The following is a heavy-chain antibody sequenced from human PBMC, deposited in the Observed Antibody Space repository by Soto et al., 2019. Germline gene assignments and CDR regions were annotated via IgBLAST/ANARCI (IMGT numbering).Heavy chain of an antibody. D-gene: IGHD2-15*01. J-gene: IGHJ4*02. V-gene: IGHV3-73*01. CDR1: GFTFRDSA. Sequence: PGGCMRLSCAACGFTFRDSAVHWVRQATGKGLEWVGRIRSKANNYATTYGAPVKGRFTISRDDSKNTAYLQMNSLKTEDTAVYFCSSPSRSSCSGAGCSAHWGQGTLVNV. CDR2: IRSKANNYAT. CDR3: SSPSRSSCSGAGCSAH.